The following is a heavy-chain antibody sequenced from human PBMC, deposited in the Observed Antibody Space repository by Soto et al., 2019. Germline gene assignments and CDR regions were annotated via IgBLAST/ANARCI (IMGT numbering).Heavy chain of an antibody. CDR2: ISYDGSNK. CDR3: ASAPLYYYDSSGYPDY. V-gene: IGHV3-30-3*01. D-gene: IGHD3-22*01. Sequence: QVQLVESGGGVVQPGRSLRLSCAASGFTFSSYAMHWVRQAPGKGLEWVAVISYDGSNKYYADSVKGRFTISRDNSKNTLDLQMNSLRAEDTAVYYCASAPLYYYDSSGYPDYWGQGTLVTVSS. CDR1: GFTFSSYA. J-gene: IGHJ4*02.